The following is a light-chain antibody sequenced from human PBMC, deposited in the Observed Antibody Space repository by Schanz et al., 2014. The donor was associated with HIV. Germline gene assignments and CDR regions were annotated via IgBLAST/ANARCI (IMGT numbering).Light chain of an antibody. Sequence: QSALTQPASVSGSPGQSITISCSGTNSDVGSYDLVSWYQQHPGKAPKLMIYEVTKRPSGVSSRFSGSKSGNTASLTISGLQPEDEADYYCNSYSHSNTYVFGSGTKLTVL. V-gene: IGLV2-14*02. CDR1: NSDVGSYDL. J-gene: IGLJ1*01. CDR3: NSYSHSNTYV. CDR2: EVT.